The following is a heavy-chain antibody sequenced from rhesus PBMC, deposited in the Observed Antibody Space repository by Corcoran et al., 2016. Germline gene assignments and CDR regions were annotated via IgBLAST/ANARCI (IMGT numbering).Heavy chain of an antibody. Sequence: QLQLQESGPGLVKPSETLSLTCAVSGGSISSSYWSWLRQAPGKGLEWFGYIYGSGSSTNYNPSRKRRVTLSVDTSKNQLSLKLSSVTTADTAVYYCARDRCTGSGCYGTFDYWGQGVLVTVSS. CDR3: ARDRCTGSGCYGTFDY. CDR2: IYGSGSST. V-gene: IGHV4-169*02. D-gene: IGHD2-21*01. J-gene: IGHJ4*01. CDR1: GGSISSSY.